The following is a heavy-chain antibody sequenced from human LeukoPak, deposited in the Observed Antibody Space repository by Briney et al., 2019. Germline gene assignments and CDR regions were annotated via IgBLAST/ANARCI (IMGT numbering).Heavy chain of an antibody. V-gene: IGHV1-3*01. Sequence: ASVKVSCEASGYTFTSYAMHWVRQAPGQRLEWMGWINAGNGNTKYSQKFQGRVTITRDTSASTAYMELSSLRSEDTAVYYCARDWDIVATMGDYWGQGTLVTVSS. J-gene: IGHJ4*02. CDR2: INAGNGNT. D-gene: IGHD5-12*01. CDR3: ARDWDIVATMGDY. CDR1: GYTFTSYA.